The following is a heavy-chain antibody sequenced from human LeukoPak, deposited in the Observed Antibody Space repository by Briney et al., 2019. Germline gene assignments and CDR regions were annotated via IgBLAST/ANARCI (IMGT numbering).Heavy chain of an antibody. CDR2: IYYSGST. CDR1: GGSISSSSYY. D-gene: IGHD2-15*01. CDR3: ARHPTHLVYCSGGSCYSIDY. V-gene: IGHV4-39*01. Sequence: SETLSLTCTVSGGSISSSSYYWGWIRQPPGKGLEWIGSIYYSGSTYYNPSLKSRVTISVDTSKNQFSLKLSSATAADTAVYYCARHPTHLVYCSGGSCYSIDYWGQGTLVTVSS. J-gene: IGHJ4*02.